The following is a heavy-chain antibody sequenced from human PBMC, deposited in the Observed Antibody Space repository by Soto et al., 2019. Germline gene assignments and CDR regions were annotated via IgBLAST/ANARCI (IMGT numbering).Heavy chain of an antibody. J-gene: IGHJ3*02. D-gene: IGHD6-19*01. CDR3: ANLAGGWYEAFGI. V-gene: IGHV1-8*01. CDR2: MNPNSGNT. CDR1: GYTFTSYD. Sequence: APVKVSCKASGYTFTSYDINWVRQATGQGLEWMGWMNPNSGNTGYAQKFQGRVTMTRNTSISTAYMELSSLRSEDTAVYYCANLAGGWYEAFGIWGQGTMVTVSS.